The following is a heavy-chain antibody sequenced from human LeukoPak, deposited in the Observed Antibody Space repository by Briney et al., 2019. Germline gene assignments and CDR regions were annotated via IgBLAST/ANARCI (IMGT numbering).Heavy chain of an antibody. CDR2: INPNSGGT. Sequence: GASVKVSCKASGYTFTRYYMHWVRQAPGQGLEGMGWINPNSGGTNYAQKFQGRVTMTRDTSISTAYMELSRLRSDDTAVYYCARDLKYSGSYSDYWGQGTLVTVSS. D-gene: IGHD1-26*01. CDR1: GYTFTRYY. V-gene: IGHV1-2*02. J-gene: IGHJ4*02. CDR3: ARDLKYSGSYSDY.